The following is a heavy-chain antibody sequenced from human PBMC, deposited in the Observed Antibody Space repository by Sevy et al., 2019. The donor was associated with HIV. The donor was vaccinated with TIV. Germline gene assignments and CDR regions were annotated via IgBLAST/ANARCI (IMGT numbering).Heavy chain of an antibody. CDR3: AKSVMLRTYYFDY. CDR1: GFTFSSYG. Sequence: GGSLRLSCAASGFTFSSYGMHWVRQAPGKGLEWVAVISYDGSNKYYADSVKGRFTISRDNSKNTLYLQMNSLRAEETAVYYCAKSVMLRTYYFDYWGQGTLVTVSS. V-gene: IGHV3-30*18. D-gene: IGHD3-16*01. CDR2: ISYDGSNK. J-gene: IGHJ4*02.